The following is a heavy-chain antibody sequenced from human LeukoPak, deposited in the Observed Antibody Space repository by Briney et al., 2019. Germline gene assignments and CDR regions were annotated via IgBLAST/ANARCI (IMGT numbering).Heavy chain of an antibody. J-gene: IGHJ4*02. CDR2: ITFSGSST. CDR1: GFTFSSNA. D-gene: IGHD2-15*01. CDR3: AKVKGWWPPTSADY. V-gene: IGHV3-23*01. Sequence: GGSLRLSCAASGFTFSSNAMSWVRQAPGIGPDWVSSITFSGSSTDYADSVKGRFTISRDNSKNTLYLQMSSLRVEDTAVYYCAKVKGWWPPTSADYWGQGTLVTVSS.